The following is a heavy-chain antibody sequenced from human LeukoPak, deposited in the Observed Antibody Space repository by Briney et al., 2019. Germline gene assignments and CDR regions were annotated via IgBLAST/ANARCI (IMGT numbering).Heavy chain of an antibody. CDR3: ARDWEQWYGIDY. CDR1: GFTFSSYE. CDR2: ISSSGSTI. V-gene: IGHV3-48*03. D-gene: IGHD1/OR15-1a*01. Sequence: GGSLRLFCAASGFTFSSYEMNWDRQAPGKGLEWVSYISSSGSTIYYADSVKGRFTISRDNAKNSLYLQMNSLRAEDTAVYYCARDWEQWYGIDYWGQGTLVTVSS. J-gene: IGHJ4*02.